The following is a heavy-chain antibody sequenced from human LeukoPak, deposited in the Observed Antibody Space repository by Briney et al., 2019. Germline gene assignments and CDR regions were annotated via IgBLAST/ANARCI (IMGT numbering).Heavy chain of an antibody. CDR1: GFTFSSYC. D-gene: IGHD4-17*01. CDR3: ARYDYGDLDY. Sequence: WGSLRLSCAASGFTFSSYCRSWVRQAPGKGLEWVANIKQDGSEKYYVDSVKGRFTISRDNAKNSLYLQMNSLRAEDTAVYYCARYDYGDLDYWGQGTLVTVSS. J-gene: IGHJ4*02. V-gene: IGHV3-7*01. CDR2: IKQDGSEK.